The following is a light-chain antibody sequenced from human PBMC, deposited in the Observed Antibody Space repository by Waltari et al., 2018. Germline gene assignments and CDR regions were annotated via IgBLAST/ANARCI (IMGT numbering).Light chain of an antibody. CDR2: DAS. CDR1: QGISDD. CDR3: QQLKS. J-gene: IGKJ2*03. Sequence: DIQMTQSPSSLSASVGDKITITCQASQGISDDLHWYQQKPGKAPKLLIYDASKLETGVPSRFSGSGSGTHFTVTINSLQPEDIATYFCQQLKSFGQGTKVEMK. V-gene: IGKV1-33*01.